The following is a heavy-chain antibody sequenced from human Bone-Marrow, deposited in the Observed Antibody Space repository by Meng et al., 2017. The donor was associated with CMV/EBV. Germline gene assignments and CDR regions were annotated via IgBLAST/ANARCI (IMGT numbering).Heavy chain of an antibody. CDR2: ISSSSSYI. Sequence: GGSLRLSCAASGFTFSSYSMNWVRQAPGKGLEWVSSISSSSSYIYYADSVKGRFTISRDNAKNSLYLQMNSLRAEDTAVYYCTRDLHRNYDFWSAVGGMDVWGQRTTVTVSS. CDR1: GFTFSSYS. CDR3: TRDLHRNYDFWSAVGGMDV. J-gene: IGHJ6*02. V-gene: IGHV3-21*01. D-gene: IGHD3-3*01.